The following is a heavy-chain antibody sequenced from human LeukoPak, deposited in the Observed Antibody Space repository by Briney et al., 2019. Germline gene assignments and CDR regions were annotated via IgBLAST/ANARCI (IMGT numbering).Heavy chain of an antibody. CDR1: GGTFSSYG. CDR2: ISAYNGNT. CDR3: ARDLRGYCSGGSCYSGVDY. V-gene: IGHV1-18*01. J-gene: IGHJ4*02. Sequence: ASVKVSCKASGGTFSSYGISWVRQAPGQGLEWMGWISAYNGNTNYAQKLQGRVTMTTDTSTSTAYMELRSLRSDDTAVYYCARDLRGYCSGGSCYSGVDYWGQGTLVTVSS. D-gene: IGHD2-15*01.